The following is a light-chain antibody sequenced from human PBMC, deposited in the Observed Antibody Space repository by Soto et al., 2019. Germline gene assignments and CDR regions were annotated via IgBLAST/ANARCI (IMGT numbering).Light chain of an antibody. J-gene: IGKJ5*01. CDR1: QDINKN. CDR2: AAS. CDR3: QQTHAVPLT. Sequence: DIQMTQSPSSLSASVGDRVTITCQASQDINKNLIWYQQKPGEAPKVLIFAASSLRSGVPSRFSGSGYGTDFTLTINNLHPEDSATYYCQQTHAVPLTFGQGTRLEIK. V-gene: IGKV1-39*01.